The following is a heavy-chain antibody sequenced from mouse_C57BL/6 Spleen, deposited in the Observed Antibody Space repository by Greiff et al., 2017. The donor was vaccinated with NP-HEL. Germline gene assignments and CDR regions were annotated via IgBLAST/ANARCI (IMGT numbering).Heavy chain of an antibody. CDR2: IYPGSGNT. D-gene: IGHD3-1*01. V-gene: IGHV1-66*01. J-gene: IGHJ2*01. CDR3: ARRALYYFDY. Sequence: VQLQESGPELVKPGASVKISCKASGYSFTSYYIHWVKQRPGQGLEWIGWIYPGSGNTKYNEKFKGKATLTADTSSSTAYMQLSSLTSEDSAVYYCARRALYYFDYWGQVTTLTVSS. CDR1: GYSFTSYY.